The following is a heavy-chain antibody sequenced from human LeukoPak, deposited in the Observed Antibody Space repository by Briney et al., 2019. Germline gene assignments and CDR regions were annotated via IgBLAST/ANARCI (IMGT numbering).Heavy chain of an antibody. J-gene: IGHJ4*02. CDR1: GGSTSSSSYY. CDR2: IYYSGST. V-gene: IGHV4-39*07. CDR3: ARAAHSGSLAPFDY. D-gene: IGHD1-26*01. Sequence: SETLSLTCTVSGGSTSSSSYYWGWIRQPPGKGLEWIGSIYYSGSTYYNPSLKSRVTMSLDTSKNQFSLKLSSVTAADTAVYYCARAAHSGSLAPFDYWGQGTLVTVSS.